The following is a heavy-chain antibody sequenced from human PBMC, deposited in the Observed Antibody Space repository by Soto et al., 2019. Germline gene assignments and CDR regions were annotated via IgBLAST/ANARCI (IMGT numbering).Heavy chain of an antibody. V-gene: IGHV4-59*01. D-gene: IGHD2-15*01. Sequence: PSETLSLTCTVYGGSISSYYWSWIRQPPGKGLEWIGYIYYSGSTNYNPSLKSRVTISVDTSKNQFSLKLSSVTAADTAVYYCARSYRRYCSGGSCYSYYYYYMDVWGKGTTVT. CDR1: GGSISSYY. CDR3: ARSYRRYCSGGSCYSYYYYYMDV. CDR2: IYYSGST. J-gene: IGHJ6*03.